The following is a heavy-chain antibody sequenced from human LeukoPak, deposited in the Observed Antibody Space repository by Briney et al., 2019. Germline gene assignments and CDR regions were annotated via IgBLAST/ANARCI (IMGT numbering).Heavy chain of an antibody. CDR3: ARAGSSSWTSYYYYGMDV. D-gene: IGHD6-13*01. CDR1: GGSISSYY. V-gene: IGHV4-59*01. J-gene: IGHJ6*04. CDR2: IYYSGST. Sequence: SETLSLTCTVSGGSISSYYWSWIRQPPGKGLEWIGYIYYSGSTNYNPSLKSRVTISVDTSKNRFSLKLSSVTAADTAVYYCARAGSSSWTSYYYYGMDVWGKGTTVTVSS.